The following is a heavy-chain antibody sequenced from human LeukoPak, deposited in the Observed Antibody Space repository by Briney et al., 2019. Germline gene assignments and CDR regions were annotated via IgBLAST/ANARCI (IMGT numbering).Heavy chain of an antibody. V-gene: IGHV3-7*01. Sequence: GGSLRLSCAASGFTFSSYWMSWVRQAPGKGLEWVANIKQDGSEKYYADSVKGRFTISRDNAKNSLYLQMNSLRAEDTAVYYCARDPPYSDSSGYYYDYWGQGTLVTVSS. D-gene: IGHD3-22*01. J-gene: IGHJ4*02. CDR2: IKQDGSEK. CDR3: ARDPPYSDSSGYYYDY. CDR1: GFTFSSYW.